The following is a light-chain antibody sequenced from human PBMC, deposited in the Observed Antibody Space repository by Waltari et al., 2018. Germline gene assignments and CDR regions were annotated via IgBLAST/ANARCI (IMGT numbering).Light chain of an antibody. CDR3: QEWDSSTGVV. J-gene: IGLJ2*01. Sequence: SYELTQPPSVSVSPGQTSSITCSVDKLGDKYACWYQQKPGQSPVLVIYQDSKRPSGIPERFSGSNTGNTATLTSSETQAMDEADYYCQEWDSSTGVVFGGGTKLTVL. CDR2: QDS. CDR1: KLGDKY. V-gene: IGLV3-1*01.